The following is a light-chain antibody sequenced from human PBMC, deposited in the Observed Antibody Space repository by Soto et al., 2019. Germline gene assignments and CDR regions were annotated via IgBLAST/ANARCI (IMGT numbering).Light chain of an antibody. CDR1: QYISNW. CDR3: QQYNSFSGT. CDR2: DAS. V-gene: IGKV1-5*01. J-gene: IGKJ4*01. Sequence: DIQMTQSPSALSASVGDRVIITCRASQYISNWVAWYQQKPGKAPKLLIYDASTLESGVPSRFNGSSSGTEFTLTISSLQPDDFATYYCQQYNSFSGTFGGGTKVEIK.